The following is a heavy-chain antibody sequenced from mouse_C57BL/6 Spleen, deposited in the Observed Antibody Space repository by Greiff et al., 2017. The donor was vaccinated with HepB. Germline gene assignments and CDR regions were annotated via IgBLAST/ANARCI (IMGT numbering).Heavy chain of an antibody. CDR2: INPYNGGT. Sequence: EVKVVESGPVLVKPGASVKMSCKASGYTFTDYYMNWVKQSHGKSLEWIGVINPYNGGTSYNQKFKGKATLTVDKSSSTAYMELNSLTSEDSAVYYCARNTYYYAMDYWGQGTSVTVSS. V-gene: IGHV1-19*01. D-gene: IGHD5-1-1*01. CDR3: ARNTYYYAMDY. J-gene: IGHJ4*01. CDR1: GYTFTDYY.